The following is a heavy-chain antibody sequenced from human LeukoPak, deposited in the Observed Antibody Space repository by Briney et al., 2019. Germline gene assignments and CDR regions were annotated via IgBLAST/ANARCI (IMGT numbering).Heavy chain of an antibody. CDR1: GYSISSGYY. J-gene: IGHJ5*02. V-gene: IGHV4-38-2*02. CDR3: ARVKGVNGGQPSMPFDP. D-gene: IGHD4-23*01. CDR2: IYHSGST. Sequence: PSETLSLTCTVSGYSISSGYYWGWIRQPPGKGLEWIGSIYHSGSTYYNPSLKSRVTISVDTSKNQFSLKLSSVTAADTAVYYCARVKGVNGGQPSMPFDPWGQGTLVTVSS.